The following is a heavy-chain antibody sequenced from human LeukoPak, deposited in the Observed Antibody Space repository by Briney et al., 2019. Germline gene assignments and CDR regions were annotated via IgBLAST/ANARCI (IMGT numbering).Heavy chain of an antibody. Sequence: GASVKVSCKASGYTFTSYYMHWVRQAPGQGLEWMGIINPSGGSTSYAQKFQGRVTMTRDTSTSTVYMELSSLRSEDTAVYYCARDALVVAAPYWYFDLWGRGTLVTVSS. CDR3: ARDALVVAAPYWYFDL. D-gene: IGHD2-15*01. CDR2: INPSGGST. J-gene: IGHJ2*01. V-gene: IGHV1-46*01. CDR1: GYTFTSYY.